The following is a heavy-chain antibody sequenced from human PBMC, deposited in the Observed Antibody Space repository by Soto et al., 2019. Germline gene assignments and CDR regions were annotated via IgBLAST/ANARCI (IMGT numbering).Heavy chain of an antibody. Sequence: GGSLRLSCAASGFTFSSYWMSWVRQAPGKGLEWVANIKQDGSEKYYVDSVKGRFTISRDNAKNSLYLQMNSLRAEDTAVYYCARLAIVASRDYYSGMDVWGQGTTVTVS. V-gene: IGHV3-7*05. CDR2: IKQDGSEK. D-gene: IGHD5-12*01. CDR3: ARLAIVASRDYYSGMDV. CDR1: GFTFSSYW. J-gene: IGHJ6*02.